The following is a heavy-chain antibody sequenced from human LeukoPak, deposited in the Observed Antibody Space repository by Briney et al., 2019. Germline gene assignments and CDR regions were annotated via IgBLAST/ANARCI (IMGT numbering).Heavy chain of an antibody. V-gene: IGHV1-46*01. Sequence: GASVKVSCKASGYTFTGYYIHWVRQAPGQGLEWVGVINPSGGSTTYAQKFQGRVTMTRDTSTSIAFMELATLRSEDTAVYFCARDPREGADEIAAAVPGDYWGQGTLVTVSS. D-gene: IGHD6-13*01. J-gene: IGHJ4*02. CDR3: ARDPREGADEIAAAVPGDY. CDR1: GYTFTGYY. CDR2: INPSGGST.